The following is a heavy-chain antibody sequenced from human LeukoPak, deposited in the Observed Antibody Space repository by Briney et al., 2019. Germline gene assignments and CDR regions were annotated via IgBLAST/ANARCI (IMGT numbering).Heavy chain of an antibody. Sequence: PSVTLSLTCTVSGGSISSYYWSWIRQPPGKGLEWIGYIYYSGSTNYNPSLKSRVTISVDTSKNQFSLKLSSVTAADTAVYYCARPYSSSWYGDAFDIWGQGTMVTVSS. CDR2: IYYSGST. CDR3: ARPYSSSWYGDAFDI. D-gene: IGHD6-13*01. V-gene: IGHV4-59*08. CDR1: GGSISSYY. J-gene: IGHJ3*02.